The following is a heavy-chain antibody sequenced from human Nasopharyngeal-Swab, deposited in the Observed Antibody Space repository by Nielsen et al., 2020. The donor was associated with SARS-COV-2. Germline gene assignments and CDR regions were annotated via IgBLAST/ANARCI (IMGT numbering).Heavy chain of an antibody. J-gene: IGHJ4*02. D-gene: IGHD2-15*01. CDR1: GYTFTSYG. Sequence: ASVKVSCKASGYTFTSYGISWVRQAPGQGLEWMGWISAYNGNTNYAQKLQGRVTMTTDTSTSTAYMELRSLRSDDTAAYYCARDRPYCSGGSCYCGGIEFDYWGQGTLVTVSS. V-gene: IGHV1-18*04. CDR2: ISAYNGNT. CDR3: ARDRPYCSGGSCYCGGIEFDY.